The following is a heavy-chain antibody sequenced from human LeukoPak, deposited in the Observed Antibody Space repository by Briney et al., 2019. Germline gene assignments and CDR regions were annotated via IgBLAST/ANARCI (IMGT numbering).Heavy chain of an antibody. CDR2: IYSGGST. J-gene: IGHJ3*02. CDR3: ARDPQGPLDAFDI. Sequence: GGSLRLSCAASGFTVSSNYMSWVRQAPGKGLEWVSVIYSGGSTYYADSVKGRFTISRDNSKNTLYLQMNSLRAEDTAVYYCARDPQGPLDAFDIWGQGTMVTVSS. V-gene: IGHV3-66*01. CDR1: GFTVSSNY.